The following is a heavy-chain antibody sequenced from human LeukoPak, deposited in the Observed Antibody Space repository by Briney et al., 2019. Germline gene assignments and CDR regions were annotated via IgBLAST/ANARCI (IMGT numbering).Heavy chain of an antibody. V-gene: IGHV4-39*01. Sequence: SETLSLTCTVSGGSISGSSYYWGWIRQPPGKGLEWIGSIYYSGSTYYNPSLKSRVTISVDTSKNQFFLRLSSVTAADTTVYYCARHLDSRGRYFDYWGQGTLVTVSS. CDR3: ARHLDSRGRYFDY. J-gene: IGHJ4*02. CDR1: GGSISGSSYY. D-gene: IGHD3-22*01. CDR2: IYYSGST.